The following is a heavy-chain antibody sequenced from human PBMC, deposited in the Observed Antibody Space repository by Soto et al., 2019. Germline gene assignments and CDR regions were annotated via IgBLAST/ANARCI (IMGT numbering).Heavy chain of an antibody. D-gene: IGHD6-19*01. CDR1: GYTFSDYG. J-gene: IGHJ6*02. CDR2: ISGFNGRT. V-gene: IGHV1-18*04. CDR3: ARESQWLVIQYHYYGMDV. Sequence: ASVKVSCKASGYTFSDYGITWVRQAPGQGLEWMGWISGFNGRTKFGQEFQGRVTMTTDTSTSTAYLELRSLTSDDTAVYYCARESQWLVIQYHYYGMDVWGQGTTVTVSS.